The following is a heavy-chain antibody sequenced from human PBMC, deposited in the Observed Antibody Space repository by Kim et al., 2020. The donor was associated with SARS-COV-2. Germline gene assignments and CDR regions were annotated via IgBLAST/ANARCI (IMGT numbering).Heavy chain of an antibody. D-gene: IGHD6-13*01. V-gene: IGHV4-59*09. CDR3: ARGGLAAAGSDNWFDP. J-gene: IGHJ5*02. Sequence: SLKRRVTISVDTSKNQFSLKLSSVTAADTAVYYCARGGLAAAGSDNWFDPWGQGTLVTVSS.